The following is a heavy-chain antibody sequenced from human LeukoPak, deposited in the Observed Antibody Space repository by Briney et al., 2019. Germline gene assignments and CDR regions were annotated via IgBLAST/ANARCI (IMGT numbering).Heavy chain of an antibody. CDR2: ISDSGGAT. V-gene: IGHV3-23*01. CDR1: GFTFSSYA. D-gene: IGHD6-19*01. CDR3: ATRSGWYYFDH. J-gene: IGHJ4*02. Sequence: TGGSLRLSCAASGFTFSSYAMCWVRQAPGKGLEWVSGISDSGGATYYADSVKGRLTISRDNSKNTLYLQMNSLRAEDTAIYYCATRSGWYYFDHWGQGILVTVSS.